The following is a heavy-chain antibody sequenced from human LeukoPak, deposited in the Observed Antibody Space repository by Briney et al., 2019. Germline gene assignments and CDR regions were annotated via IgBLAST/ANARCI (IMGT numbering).Heavy chain of an antibody. Sequence: GESLTISCKGSGYTFTTYWIGWGRQMPGKGLELMGIIYPGDSDTRYSPSFRGQVTISADKSINTAHLQWSSLKDSDTAIYYCTRQNGPRGHFDLWGQGTLVTVSS. CDR2: IYPGDSDT. J-gene: IGHJ4*02. CDR1: GYTFTTYW. D-gene: IGHD4-17*01. CDR3: TRQNGPRGHFDL. V-gene: IGHV5-51*01.